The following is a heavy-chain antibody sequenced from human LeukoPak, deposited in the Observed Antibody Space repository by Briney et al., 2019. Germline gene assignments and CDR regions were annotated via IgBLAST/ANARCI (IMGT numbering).Heavy chain of an antibody. CDR2: ISSSSSYI. D-gene: IGHD3-10*01. V-gene: IGHV3-21*01. CDR1: GFTFSSYS. CDR3: ARALQNDAFDI. J-gene: IGHJ3*02. Sequence: TAGGSLRLSCAASGFTFSSYSMNWVRQAPGKGLDWVSSISSSSSYIYYADSVKGRFTISRDNAKNSLYLQMNSLRAEDTAVYYCARALQNDAFDIWGQGTMVTVSS.